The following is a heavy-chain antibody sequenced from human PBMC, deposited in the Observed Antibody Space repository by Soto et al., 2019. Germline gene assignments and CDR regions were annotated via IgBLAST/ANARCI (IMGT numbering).Heavy chain of an antibody. V-gene: IGHV5-51*01. J-gene: IGHJ5*02. CDR1: GYIFTDYW. CDR3: ARRIASSFGAGHWFGP. Sequence: GESLKISCKGSGYIFTDYWIGWVRQMPGKGLEWMGTIYPGDSDTRYSPSFQGQVTISVDKSITTAYLQWSSLKASDTAMYYCARRIASSFGAGHWFGPWGQGTLVTVSS. D-gene: IGHD3-10*01. CDR2: IYPGDSDT.